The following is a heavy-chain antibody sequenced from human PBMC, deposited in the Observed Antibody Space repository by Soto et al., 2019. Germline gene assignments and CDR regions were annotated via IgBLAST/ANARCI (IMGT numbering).Heavy chain of an antibody. J-gene: IGHJ5*02. D-gene: IGHD1-26*01. V-gene: IGHV1-69*01. CDR3: ARVDSGSYYSWFDP. Sequence: SLNFSCRSSVGTLPLHAITCVRRAHGQGLEWRGGIIPIFGTANYAQKFQGRGTINADESTSTAYMELSSLRSEDTAVYYCARVDSGSYYSWFDPWGQGILVSV. CDR1: VGTLPLHA. CDR2: IIPIFGTA.